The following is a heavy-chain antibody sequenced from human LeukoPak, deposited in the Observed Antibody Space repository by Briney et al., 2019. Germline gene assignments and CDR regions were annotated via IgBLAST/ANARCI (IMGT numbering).Heavy chain of an antibody. Sequence: GGSLRLSCAASGFTFSSYAMSWVRQAPGKGLEWVGFIRSKAYGGTTEYAASVEGRFTISRDDSKSIAYLQMNSLKTEDTALYYCTRDRGGGYYYYYMDVWGKGTTVTVSS. CDR1: GFTFSSYA. D-gene: IGHD3-16*01. CDR3: TRDRGGGYYYYYMDV. J-gene: IGHJ6*03. CDR2: IRSKAYGGTT. V-gene: IGHV3-49*04.